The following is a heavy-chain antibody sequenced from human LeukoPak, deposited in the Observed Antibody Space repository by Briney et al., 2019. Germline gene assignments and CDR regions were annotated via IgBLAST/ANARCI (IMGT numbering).Heavy chain of an antibody. V-gene: IGHV3-23*01. CDR2: ISGSGSNT. D-gene: IGHD6-13*01. Sequence: QPGGSLRLSCAASGFTFSNYAMSWVRQAPGKGLEWVSSISGSGSNTYYADSVKGRFTISRDNSKNTLFLQMHSLRGEDTAVYYCAKEGSSSWYSNFDYWGQGTLVTVSS. CDR3: AKEGSSSWYSNFDY. CDR1: GFTFSNYA. J-gene: IGHJ4*02.